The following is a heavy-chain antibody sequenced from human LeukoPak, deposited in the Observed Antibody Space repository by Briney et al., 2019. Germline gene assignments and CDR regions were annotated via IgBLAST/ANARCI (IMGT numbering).Heavy chain of an antibody. V-gene: IGHV3-23*01. Sequence: GGSLRLSCAASGFTFSSYAMSWVRQAPGKGLEWVSGISGSGGSTYYADSVKGRFTISRDNSKNTLYLQMNSLRAEDTAVYYCAKDAADTAMATNDYGMDVWGQGTTVTVSS. J-gene: IGHJ6*02. D-gene: IGHD5-18*01. CDR2: ISGSGGST. CDR3: AKDAADTAMATNDYGMDV. CDR1: GFTFSSYA.